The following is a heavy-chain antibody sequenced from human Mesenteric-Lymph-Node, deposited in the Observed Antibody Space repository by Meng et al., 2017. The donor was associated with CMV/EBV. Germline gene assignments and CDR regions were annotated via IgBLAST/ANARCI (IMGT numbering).Heavy chain of an antibody. CDR2: IIPIFGTA. D-gene: IGHD3-16*01. CDR1: GGTFSSYA. CDR3: ARTAWGGGVTYYYYYGMDV. Sequence: SVKVSCKASGGTFSSYAISWVRQAPGQGLEWMGGIIPIFGTANYAQKFQGRVTITTDESTSTAYMELSSLRSEDTAVYYCARTAWGGGVTYYYYYGMDVWGQGTTVTVSS. J-gene: IGHJ6*02. V-gene: IGHV1-69*05.